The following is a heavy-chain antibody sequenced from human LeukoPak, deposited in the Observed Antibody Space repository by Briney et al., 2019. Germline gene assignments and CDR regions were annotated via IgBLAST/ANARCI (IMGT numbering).Heavy chain of an antibody. CDR2: INWNGGST. CDR1: GFSFDDYG. Sequence: GGSLRLSCAASGFSFDDYGMSWVRQAPGKGLEWVSGINWNGGSTGYADSVKGRFTISRDNAKNSLYLQMNSLRAEDTALYYCARGYDNYYYMDVWGQGTLVTVSS. CDR3: ARGYDNYYYMDV. V-gene: IGHV3-20*04. J-gene: IGHJ6*03. D-gene: IGHD5-12*01.